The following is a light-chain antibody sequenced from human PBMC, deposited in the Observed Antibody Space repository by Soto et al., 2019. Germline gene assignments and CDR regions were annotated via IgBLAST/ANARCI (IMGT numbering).Light chain of an antibody. CDR3: QQYNSFSGVT. Sequence: DIQMTQSPSSLSASVGDRVTITCRTSQGIRSDLGWYQQKPGKAPKRLIYSASNLQSGVPSRFSGSGSGTEFTLTISSLQPDDFATYYCQQYNSFSGVTFGPGTKVDIK. V-gene: IGKV1-17*01. CDR2: SAS. CDR1: QGIRSD. J-gene: IGKJ3*01.